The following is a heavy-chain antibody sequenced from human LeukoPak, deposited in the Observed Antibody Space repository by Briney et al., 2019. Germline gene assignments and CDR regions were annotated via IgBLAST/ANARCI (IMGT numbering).Heavy chain of an antibody. CDR3: AKAGVRYFDSSGLYAFDF. Sequence: PSETLSLTCAVSGDSISSTSYDWAWVREPPGKGREWIGTMYDSGSTYHNRAVKSQFTMSVDTSRNHFSLKLSSVDAADTAVYYCAKAGVRYFDSSGLYAFDFWGQGTTVTVSS. V-gene: IGHV4-39*02. CDR2: MYDSGST. CDR1: GDSISSTSYD. J-gene: IGHJ3*01. D-gene: IGHD3-22*01.